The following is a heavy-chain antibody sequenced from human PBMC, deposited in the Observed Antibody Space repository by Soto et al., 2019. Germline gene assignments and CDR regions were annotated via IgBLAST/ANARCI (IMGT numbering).Heavy chain of an antibody. Sequence: PSETLSLTCAVYCGSFIGYYWSWIRQPPGKGLEWIGEINHSGSTNYNPSLKSRVTISVDTSKNQFSLKLSSVTAADTAVYYCARDSLDYYGSGSPGMDVWGQGTTVTVSS. CDR1: CGSFIGYY. CDR2: INHSGST. V-gene: IGHV4-34*01. D-gene: IGHD3-10*01. CDR3: ARDSLDYYGSGSPGMDV. J-gene: IGHJ6*02.